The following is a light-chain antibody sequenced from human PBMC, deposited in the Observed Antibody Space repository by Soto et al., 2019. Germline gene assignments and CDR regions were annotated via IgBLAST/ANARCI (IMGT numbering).Light chain of an antibody. CDR3: QHTLKWPPT. Sequence: EIVMTRSPDTLSVSPGGRATLSCRASQTISGTLAWYQQKPGQAPRLLIYDTSARAAGIPARFSGSGSATEFTLTISSLQSEDFALYYCQHTLKWPPTFGQGTKVDIK. V-gene: IGKV3-15*01. CDR2: DTS. J-gene: IGKJ1*01. CDR1: QTISGT.